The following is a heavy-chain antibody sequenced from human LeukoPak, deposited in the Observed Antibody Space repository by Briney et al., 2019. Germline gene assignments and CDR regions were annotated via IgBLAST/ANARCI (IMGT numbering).Heavy chain of an antibody. CDR3: AGGYSHFDY. V-gene: IGHV3-30*03. CDR1: GFTFSVSG. D-gene: IGHD5-18*01. CDR2: ISYDGTNK. Sequence: PGGSLRLSCAASGFTFSVSGMHWVRQAPGKGLEWVAGISYDGTNKYYADSVKGRFAISSDNSKNTLYLQMNSLGAEDTAVYYCAGGYSHFDYWGQGTLVTASS. J-gene: IGHJ4*02.